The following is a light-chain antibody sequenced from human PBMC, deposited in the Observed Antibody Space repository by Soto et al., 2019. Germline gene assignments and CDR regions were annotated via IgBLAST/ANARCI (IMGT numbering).Light chain of an antibody. Sequence: ELLLTHSPATLSVSPGERATLSCRASQSVSIKLAWYQQKPGQAPRLLIYDTSTRATGIPARFSGSGSGTEFTLTISSLQSEDFAVYYCQQYNNWPPITLGQGTRLEIK. V-gene: IGKV3-15*01. CDR1: QSVSIK. CDR2: DTS. CDR3: QQYNNWPPIT. J-gene: IGKJ5*01.